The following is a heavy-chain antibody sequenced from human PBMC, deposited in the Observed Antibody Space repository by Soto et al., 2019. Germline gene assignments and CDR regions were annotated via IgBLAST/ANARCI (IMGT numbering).Heavy chain of an antibody. V-gene: IGHV3-30-3*01. J-gene: IGHJ3*02. D-gene: IGHD4-17*01. Sequence: QVQLVESGGGVVQPGRSLRLSCAASGFTFSSYAMHWVRQAPGKGLEWVAVISYDGSNKYYADSVKGRFTISRDNSKNTLYLQMNSLRAEDTAVYYCARVYGDYSGGAFDIWGQGTTVTVSS. CDR3: ARVYGDYSGGAFDI. CDR2: ISYDGSNK. CDR1: GFTFSSYA.